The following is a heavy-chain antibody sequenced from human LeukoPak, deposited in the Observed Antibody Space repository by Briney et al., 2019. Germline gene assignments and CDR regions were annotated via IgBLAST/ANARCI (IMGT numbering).Heavy chain of an antibody. CDR1: GGTFSSYA. J-gene: IGHJ6*02. CDR3: ARDEAAAGRHNYGMDV. Sequence: GSSVKVSCKASGGTFSSYAISWVRQAPGQGLEWMGRIIPILGIANYAQKFQGRVTMTRDTSISTAYMELSRLRSDDTAVYYCARDEAAAGRHNYGMDVWGQGTTVTVSS. D-gene: IGHD6-13*01. V-gene: IGHV1-69*04. CDR2: IIPILGIA.